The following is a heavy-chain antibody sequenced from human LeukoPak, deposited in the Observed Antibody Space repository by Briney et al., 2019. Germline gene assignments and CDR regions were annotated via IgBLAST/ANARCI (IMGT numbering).Heavy chain of an antibody. V-gene: IGHV4-38-2*02. CDR3: ARSVMDSSDFYYFDY. CDR1: NYSISTDYY. Sequence: SETLSLTCSVSNYSISTDYYWGWIRQPPGKGLEWIGTMYHSGSTYYNPSLKSRVTISVDTSKNQFSLKLTSVTAADTAVYYCARSVMDSSDFYYFDYWGQGTLVTVSS. J-gene: IGHJ4*02. D-gene: IGHD3-22*01. CDR2: MYHSGST.